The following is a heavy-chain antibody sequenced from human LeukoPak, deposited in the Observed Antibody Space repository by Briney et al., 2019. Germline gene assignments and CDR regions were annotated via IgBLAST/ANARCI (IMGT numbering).Heavy chain of an antibody. CDR1: GGSISSYY. D-gene: IGHD6-13*01. V-gene: IGHV4-4*07. CDR3: AREPGVSVIDALDI. Sequence: PSETLSLTCTVSGGSISSYYWSWIRQPAGKGLEWIGRIYTSGSTNYNPSLKSRVTMSVDTSKNQFSLKLSSVTAADTAVYYCAREPGVSVIDALDIRGQGTMVTVSS. J-gene: IGHJ3*02. CDR2: IYTSGST.